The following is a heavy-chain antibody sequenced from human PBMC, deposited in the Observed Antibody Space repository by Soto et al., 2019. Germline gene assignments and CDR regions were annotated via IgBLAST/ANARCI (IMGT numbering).Heavy chain of an antibody. V-gene: IGHV1-69*01. CDR2: IIPIFGTA. D-gene: IGHD2-21*02. CDR1: GGTFSSYA. Sequence: QVQLVQYGAEVKKPGSSVKVSCKASGGTFSSYAISWVRQAPGQGLEWMGGIIPIFGTASYAQKFQGRVTITADESTSTAYMELSSLRSEDTAVYYCARWDCGGDCLMDGNGYYFDYWGQGTLVTVSS. J-gene: IGHJ4*02. CDR3: ARWDCGGDCLMDGNGYYFDY.